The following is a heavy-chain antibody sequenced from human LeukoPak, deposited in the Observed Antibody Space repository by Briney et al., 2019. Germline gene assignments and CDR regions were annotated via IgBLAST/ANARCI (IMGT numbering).Heavy chain of an antibody. CDR3: ARDIVVVPAAMREVWFDP. CDR1: GYTFTSYG. V-gene: IGHV1-18*01. Sequence: GASVKVSCKASGYTFTSYGISWVRQAPGQGLEWMGWISAYNGNTNYAQKLQGRVTMTTDTSTSTAYMELRSLRSDDTAVYYCARDIVVVPAAMREVWFDPWCQGTLVTVSS. J-gene: IGHJ5*02. CDR2: ISAYNGNT. D-gene: IGHD2-2*01.